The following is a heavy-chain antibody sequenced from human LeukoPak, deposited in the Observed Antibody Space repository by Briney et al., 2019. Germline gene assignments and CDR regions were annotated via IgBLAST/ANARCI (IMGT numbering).Heavy chain of an antibody. V-gene: IGHV4-59*01. CDR3: ARAAGLANSPAFDY. D-gene: IGHD1-1*01. J-gene: IGHJ4*02. CDR2: IYSSGTT. CDR1: GGSISSYY. Sequence: RPSETLSLTCTVSGGSISSYYWNWIRQPPGKGLEWIGYIYSSGTTNYNPSLKSRVTISIDASKNQFSLKLDSVTAADTAIYYCARAAGLANSPAFDYWGQGALVTVSS.